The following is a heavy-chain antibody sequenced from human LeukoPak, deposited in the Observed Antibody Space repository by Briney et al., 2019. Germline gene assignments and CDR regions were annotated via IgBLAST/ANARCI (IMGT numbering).Heavy chain of an antibody. CDR2: ISPDGRST. V-gene: IGHV3-74*01. CDR3: ARGASSGYRIDY. D-gene: IGHD3-10*01. CDR1: GFTFRSYW. J-gene: IGHJ4*02. Sequence: GGSLRLSCAASGFTFRSYWMHWARQVPGKGLVLVSRISPDGRSTNYADSVKGRFTISRDNAKNTLYLQMNSLTGEDTALYYCARGASSGYRIDYWGQGTLVTVSS.